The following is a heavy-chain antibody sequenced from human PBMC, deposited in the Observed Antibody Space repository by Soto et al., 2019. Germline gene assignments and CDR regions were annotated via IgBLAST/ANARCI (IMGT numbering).Heavy chain of an antibody. J-gene: IGHJ2*01. Sequence: GGSLRLSCAASGFTFSSYAMNWVRQAPGKGLEWVSVISGSGGSTYYADAVKGRFTISRDNSKNTLYLQMDSLRAEDTAVYYCAKRTVGWYFDLWGRGTLVTVSS. D-gene: IGHD4-17*01. V-gene: IGHV3-23*01. CDR1: GFTFSSYA. CDR2: ISGSGGST. CDR3: AKRTVGWYFDL.